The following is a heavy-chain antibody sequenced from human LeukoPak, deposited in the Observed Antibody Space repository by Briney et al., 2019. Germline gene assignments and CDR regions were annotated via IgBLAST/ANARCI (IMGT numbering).Heavy chain of an antibody. J-gene: IGHJ5*02. V-gene: IGHV3-7*01. CDR1: GFTFSNYW. CDR3: ARDRFGAPGWFDP. Sequence: PGGSLRLSCAASGFTFSNYWMSWVRQAPGKGLEWVANIEQDGGEKNYVDSVKGRFTISRDNARNSLYLQMNSLRAEDTAVYYCARDRFGAPGWFDPWGQGTLVTVSS. CDR2: IEQDGGEK. D-gene: IGHD1-14*01.